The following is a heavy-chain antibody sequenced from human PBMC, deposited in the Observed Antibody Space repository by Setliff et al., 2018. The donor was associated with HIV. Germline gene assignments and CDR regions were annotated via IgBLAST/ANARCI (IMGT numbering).Heavy chain of an antibody. V-gene: IGHV4-28*03. CDR3: ARDYCSGGSCYPGWVY. CDR2: VSYSGST. CDR1: RASIRSDNW. J-gene: IGHJ4*02. D-gene: IGHD2-15*01. Sequence: PSETLSLTCVVSRASIRSDNWWAWVRRPPGRGLEWIGYVSYSGSTSYNPTLNSRVTMSVDTSRDQFSLKLSSVTAADTAVYYCARDYCSGGSCYPGWVYWGQGTLVTVSS.